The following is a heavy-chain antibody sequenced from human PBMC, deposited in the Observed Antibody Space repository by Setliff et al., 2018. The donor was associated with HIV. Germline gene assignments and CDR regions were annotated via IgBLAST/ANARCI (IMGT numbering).Heavy chain of an antibody. V-gene: IGHV4-4*07. Sequence: LSLTCTVSGGSFSTYYWSWIRQPAGEGLEYIGRVHSTGTTIYNPSLKSRVTMSVDTSKNQLSLKLRSVTAADTAVYYCARMIYYGGDSKFDFWGQGSLVTVSS. CDR1: GGSFSTYY. D-gene: IGHD2-21*02. CDR3: ARMIYYGGDSKFDF. J-gene: IGHJ4*02. CDR2: VHSTGTT.